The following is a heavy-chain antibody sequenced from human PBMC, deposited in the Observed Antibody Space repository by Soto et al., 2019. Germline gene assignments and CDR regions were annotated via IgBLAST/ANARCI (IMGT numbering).Heavy chain of an antibody. V-gene: IGHV3-11*05. CDR3: ARVLGRNNNYGDRIADS. CDR2: ISDSSNYI. D-gene: IGHD4-17*01. CDR1: GFTFSDNY. J-gene: IGHJ4*02. Sequence: QVQLVESGGGLVKPGESLRLSCVASGFTFSDNYMSWIRQSPGKGLEWLSCISDSSNYIQYADSVKGRFTISRDNAKNSLFLQMNSLRAEDTAVYYCARVLGRNNNYGDRIADSWGQGTLVTVSS.